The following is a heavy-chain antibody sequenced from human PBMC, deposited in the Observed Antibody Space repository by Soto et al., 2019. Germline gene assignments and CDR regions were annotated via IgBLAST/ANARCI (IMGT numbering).Heavy chain of an antibody. J-gene: IGHJ6*02. CDR1: GFTFSSYS. D-gene: IGHD2-2*03. Sequence: EVQLVESGGGLVKPGGSLRLSCAASGFTFSSYSMNWVRQAPGKGLEWVSSISSSSSYIYYADSVKGRFTISRDNAKNSLYLQMNSLRAEDTAVYYCARRGSMDIVVVPAAYYYYGMAVWGQGTTVTVS. CDR2: ISSSSSYI. CDR3: ARRGSMDIVVVPAAYYYYGMAV. V-gene: IGHV3-21*06.